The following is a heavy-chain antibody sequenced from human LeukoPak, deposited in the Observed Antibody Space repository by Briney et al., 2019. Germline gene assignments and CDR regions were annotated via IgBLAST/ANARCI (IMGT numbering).Heavy chain of an antibody. V-gene: IGHV4-39*01. D-gene: IGHD2-2*01. J-gene: IGHJ4*02. CDR2: IYYSGST. Sequence: SETLSLTCTVSGGSISSSSYYWGWIRQPPGTGLEWIGSIYYSGSTYYNPSLKSRVTISVDTSKNQFSLKLSSVTAADTAVYYCARQGLSGYCSSTSCPVPFDYWGQGTLVTVSS. CDR1: GGSISSSSYY. CDR3: ARQGLSGYCSSTSCPVPFDY.